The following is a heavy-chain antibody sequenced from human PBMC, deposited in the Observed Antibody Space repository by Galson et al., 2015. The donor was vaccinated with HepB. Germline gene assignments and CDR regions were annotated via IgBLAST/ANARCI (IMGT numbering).Heavy chain of an antibody. CDR2: INGRGSTR. Sequence: SLRLPCAGSGFIFRHHAMAWIRQAPGKGLEWVSGINGRGSTRSYSDAVKGRFSTSRDNSKDSVFLQMDNLRAEDTAVYYCVKEGSWFGGDWFDPWGQGALVTVS. V-gene: IGHV3-23*01. CDR1: GFIFRHHA. J-gene: IGHJ5*02. CDR3: VKEGSWFGGDWFDP. D-gene: IGHD3-16*01.